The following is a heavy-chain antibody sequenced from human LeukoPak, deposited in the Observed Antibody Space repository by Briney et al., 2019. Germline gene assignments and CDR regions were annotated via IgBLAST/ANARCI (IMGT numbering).Heavy chain of an antibody. Sequence: SVKVSCKASGGTFSSYAISWVRQAPGQGLEWMGGIIPIFGTANYAQKFQGRVTITADESTSTAYMELSSLRSEDTAVYYCARERADTAMVASGYFDYWGQGTLVTVSS. D-gene: IGHD5-18*01. CDR1: GGTFSSYA. CDR3: ARERADTAMVASGYFDY. J-gene: IGHJ4*02. CDR2: IIPIFGTA. V-gene: IGHV1-69*13.